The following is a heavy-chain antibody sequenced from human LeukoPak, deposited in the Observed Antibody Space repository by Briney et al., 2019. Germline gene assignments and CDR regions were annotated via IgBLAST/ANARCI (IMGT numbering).Heavy chain of an antibody. J-gene: IGHJ5*02. V-gene: IGHV3-48*01. D-gene: IGHD3-10*01. Sequence: PGGSLRLSCAASGFTFSSYTMNWVRQPPGKGLEWVSNIGTSSTTIYYADSVKGRFTISRDNAKNSLYLQMNSLRADDTAVYYCARDLLWFGELNPNWFDPWGQGTLVTVSS. CDR3: ARDLLWFGELNPNWFDP. CDR1: GFTFSSYT. CDR2: IGTSSTTI.